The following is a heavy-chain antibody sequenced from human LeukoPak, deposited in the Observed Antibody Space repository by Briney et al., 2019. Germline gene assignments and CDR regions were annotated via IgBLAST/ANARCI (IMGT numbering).Heavy chain of an antibody. CDR1: GFTVRSNY. CDR3: ARDLREHGVFDI. D-gene: IGHD1-26*01. J-gene: IGHJ3*02. Sequence: GGSLRLSCAASGFTVRSNYMSWVRQAPGKGLEWVSEIYSDGTTYYAASVKGRFGISRDNSKNTVDLQMNSLRAEDTAVYYCARDLREHGVFDIWGQGTMVTVSS. CDR2: IYSDGTT. V-gene: IGHV3-53*01.